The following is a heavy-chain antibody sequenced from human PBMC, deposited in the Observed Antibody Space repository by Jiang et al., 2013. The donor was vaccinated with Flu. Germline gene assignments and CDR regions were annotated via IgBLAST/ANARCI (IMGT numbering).Heavy chain of an antibody. V-gene: IGHV6-1*01. J-gene: IGHJ4*02. CDR3: VREHTYGCFDS. D-gene: IGHD5-18*01. Sequence: AWNWIRQSPSRGLEWLGRTYYRSKWSTDYEVSVKSRITINPDTSKNQFSLQLNSVTPEDTAVYFCVREHTYGCFDSWGQGTLVTVSS. CDR2: TYYRSKWST. CDR1: A.